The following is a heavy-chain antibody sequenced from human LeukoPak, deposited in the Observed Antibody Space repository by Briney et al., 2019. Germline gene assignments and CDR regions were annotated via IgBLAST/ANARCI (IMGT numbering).Heavy chain of an antibody. Sequence: GASVKVSCKASGYSFSNCATSWVRQAPGQGLEWMGWISGYNGNAAYAQKFQGRVTMTTDTSTTTVRMELRSLRLDDTAVYYCARDLPGYNWDDYFDYWGQGTLVTVSS. J-gene: IGHJ4*02. CDR3: ARDLPGYNWDDYFDY. D-gene: IGHD1-1*01. V-gene: IGHV1-18*01. CDR2: ISGYNGNA. CDR1: GYSFSNCA.